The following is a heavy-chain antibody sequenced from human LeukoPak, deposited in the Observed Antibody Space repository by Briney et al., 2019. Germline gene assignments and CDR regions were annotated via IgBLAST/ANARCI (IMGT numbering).Heavy chain of an antibody. CDR3: ARGVSAAIFTIEH. CDR1: GYSISSGYY. CDR2: IYHDGST. J-gene: IGHJ4*02. Sequence: SETLSLTCAVSGYSISSGYYWGWTRQPPGKGLEWIGSIYHDGSTYYNPSLKSRVTISVDTSKNQFSLKLSSVTAADTAVYYCARGVSAAIFTIEHWGQGTLATVSP. V-gene: IGHV4-38-2*01. D-gene: IGHD5-18*01.